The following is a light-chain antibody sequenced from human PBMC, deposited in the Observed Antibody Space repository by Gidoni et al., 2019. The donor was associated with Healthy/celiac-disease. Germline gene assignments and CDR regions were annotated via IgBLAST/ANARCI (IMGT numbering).Light chain of an antibody. CDR2: GAS. J-gene: IGKJ1*01. Sequence: EIVMTQSPATLSVSPGERATLSCRARQSVSSNLAWYQQKPGQAPRLLIYGASTRATGIPARFSGSGSGTEFTLTISSLQSEDFAVYYCQQYNNWSSWTFGQGTKVEIK. V-gene: IGKV3-15*01. CDR1: QSVSSN. CDR3: QQYNNWSSWT.